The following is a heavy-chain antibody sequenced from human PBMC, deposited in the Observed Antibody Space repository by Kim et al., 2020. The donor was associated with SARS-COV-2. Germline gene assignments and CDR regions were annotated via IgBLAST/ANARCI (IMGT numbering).Heavy chain of an antibody. CDR3: TTYWFDF. CDR2: YDGQNS. J-gene: IGHJ5*01. V-gene: IGHV3-33*01. Sequence: YDGQNSYYAESVEGRFTISRDDSKNTLYLQMNSLRTEDTALYYCTTYWFDFWGQGILVTVSS.